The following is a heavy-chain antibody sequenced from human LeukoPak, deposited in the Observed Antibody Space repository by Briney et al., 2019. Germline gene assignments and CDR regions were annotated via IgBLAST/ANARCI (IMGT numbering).Heavy chain of an antibody. D-gene: IGHD2/OR15-2a*01. CDR3: ARGLSFFVYHNWFDP. V-gene: IGHV4-34*01. CDR1: GGSSSGYY. Sequence: SETLSLTCAVYGGSSSGYYWSWIRQPPGKGLEWIGEINHSGSTNYNPSLKSRVTISVDTSKNQFSLKLSSVTAADTAVYYCARGLSFFVYHNWFDPWGQGTLVTVSS. J-gene: IGHJ5*02. CDR2: INHSGST.